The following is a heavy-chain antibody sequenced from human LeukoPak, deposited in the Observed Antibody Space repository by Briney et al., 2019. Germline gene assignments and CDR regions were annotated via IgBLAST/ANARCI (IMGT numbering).Heavy chain of an antibody. D-gene: IGHD3-10*01. CDR3: ARFSAIWFGDI. V-gene: IGHV4-59*10. Sequence: PGGSLRLSCAASGFTFSSYGMHWVRQAPGKGLEWIGRIYTSGSTNYNASLKSRVTMSVDTSKNQFSLKLSSVTAADTAVYYCARFSAIWFGDIWGQGTLVTVSS. CDR2: IYTSGST. CDR1: GFTFSSYG. J-gene: IGHJ4*02.